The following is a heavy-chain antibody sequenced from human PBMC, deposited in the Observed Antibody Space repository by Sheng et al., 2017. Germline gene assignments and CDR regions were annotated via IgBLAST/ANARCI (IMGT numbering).Heavy chain of an antibody. CDR1: GFNFDDYA. Sequence: EVQVVESGGALVQPGRSLRLSCAASGFNFDDYAMHWVRQVPGRGLEWVAGISRRSDEIGYVGSVQGRFTITRDNARNSVFLEMNSLKVEDTALYYCVRGGPHYYYYMDVWGRGTTVTVSS. D-gene: IGHD3-16*01. V-gene: IGHV3-9*01. CDR3: VRGGPHYYYYMDV. CDR2: ISRRSDEI. J-gene: IGHJ6*03.